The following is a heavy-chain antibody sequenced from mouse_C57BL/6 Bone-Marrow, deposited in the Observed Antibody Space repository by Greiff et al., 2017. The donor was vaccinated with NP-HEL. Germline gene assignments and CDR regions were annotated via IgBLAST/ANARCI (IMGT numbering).Heavy chain of an antibody. CDR3: ARWEITTVVADFDY. CDR1: GYTFTSYG. Sequence: VQLQQSGAELARPGASVKLSCKASGYTFTSYGISWVKQRTGQGLEWIGEIYPRSGNTYYNEKLKGKATLTADKSSSTAYMELRSLTSEDSAVYFCARWEITTVVADFDYWGQGTTLTVSS. CDR2: IYPRSGNT. D-gene: IGHD1-1*01. V-gene: IGHV1-81*01. J-gene: IGHJ2*01.